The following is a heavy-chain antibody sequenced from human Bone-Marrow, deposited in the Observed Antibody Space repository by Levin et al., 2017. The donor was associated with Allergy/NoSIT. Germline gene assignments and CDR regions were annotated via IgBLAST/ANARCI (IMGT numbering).Heavy chain of an antibody. CDR1: GFTFSTYA. J-gene: IGHJ4*02. CDR3: ARAPYTPIVVFDY. CDR2: ISYDGSNK. Sequence: GESLKISCAASGFTFSTYAMHWVRQAPGKGLEWVAVISYDGSNKYYADSVKGRFTISRDNSKNTLFLQMNSLRTEDTAVYYCARAPYTPIVVFDYWGQGTLVTVSS. D-gene: IGHD1-26*01. V-gene: IGHV3-30-3*01.